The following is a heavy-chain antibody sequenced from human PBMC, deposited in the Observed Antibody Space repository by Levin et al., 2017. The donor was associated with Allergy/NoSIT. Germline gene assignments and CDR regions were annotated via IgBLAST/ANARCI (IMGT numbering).Heavy chain of an antibody. Sequence: ASVKVSCKASGYTFTSYDINWVRQATGQGLEWMGWMNPNSGNTGYAQKFQGRVTMTRNTSISTAYMELSSLRSEDTAVYYCARWLIAAAGTPYYYYGMDVWGQGTTVTVSS. D-gene: IGHD6-13*01. CDR1: GYTFTSYD. CDR3: ARWLIAAAGTPYYYYGMDV. V-gene: IGHV1-8*01. J-gene: IGHJ6*02. CDR2: MNPNSGNT.